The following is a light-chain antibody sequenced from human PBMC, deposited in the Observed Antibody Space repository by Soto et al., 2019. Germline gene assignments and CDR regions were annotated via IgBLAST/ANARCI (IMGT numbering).Light chain of an antibody. Sequence: QSALTQPASVSGSPGQSITISCTGTSSDVGSYNLVSWYQQHPGKAPKLMIYEGSKRPSGVSNRFSGSKSGNTVSLTISGLQAEDEADYYCCSYAGSSSNYVFGTGTKATVL. CDR1: SSDVGSYNL. J-gene: IGLJ1*01. V-gene: IGLV2-23*01. CDR3: CSYAGSSSNYV. CDR2: EGS.